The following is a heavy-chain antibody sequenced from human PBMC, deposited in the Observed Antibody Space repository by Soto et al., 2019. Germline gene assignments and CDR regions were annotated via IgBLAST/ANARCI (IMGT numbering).Heavy chain of an antibody. CDR2: FSGSSSYI. V-gene: IGHV3-21*04. CDR3: TRSCCQWPFDY. Sequence: GGSLRLSCAASGFTFSSYSMNWVRQAPGKGLEWVSSFSGSSSYIYYADSVKGRFTNSRDHAKNSPYLQMNSLKAEDTAVYYCTRSCCQWPFDYWGQGTLVTVSS. CDR1: GFTFSSYS. J-gene: IGHJ4*02. D-gene: IGHD6-19*01.